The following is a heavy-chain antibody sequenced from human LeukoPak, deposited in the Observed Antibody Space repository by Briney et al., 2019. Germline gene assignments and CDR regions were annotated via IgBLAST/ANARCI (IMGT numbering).Heavy chain of an antibody. V-gene: IGHV1-69*05. CDR1: GGTFSSYA. CDR3: ARGYYDILTGFDY. D-gene: IGHD3-9*01. Sequence: SVKVSCKASGGTFSSYAISWVRQAPGQGLEWMGGIIPIFGTANYAQKFQGRVTITTDESTSTAYMELSSLRSEDTAVYYCARGYYDILTGFDYWGQGTLVTVSS. J-gene: IGHJ4*02. CDR2: IIPIFGTA.